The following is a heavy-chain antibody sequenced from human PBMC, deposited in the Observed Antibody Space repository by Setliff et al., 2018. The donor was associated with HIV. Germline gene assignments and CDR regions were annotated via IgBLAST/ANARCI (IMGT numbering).Heavy chain of an antibody. Sequence: PSETLSLTCTVSGGSITRTPYYWGWIRQHPGKGLEWIGSIYHTGITYDNPSLKSRVTISVDTSKNQISLRLSSLTAADTAVYYCARLSGGMVPNYWGQGTLVTVSS. J-gene: IGHJ4*02. V-gene: IGHV4-39*01. CDR2: IYHTGIT. D-gene: IGHD3-10*01. CDR1: GGSITRTPYY. CDR3: ARLSGGMVPNY.